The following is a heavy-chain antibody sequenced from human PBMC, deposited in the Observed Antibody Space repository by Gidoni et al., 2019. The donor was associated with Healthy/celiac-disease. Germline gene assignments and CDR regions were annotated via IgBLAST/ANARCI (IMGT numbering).Heavy chain of an antibody. D-gene: IGHD3-9*01. V-gene: IGHV3-23*01. CDR2: ISGSGGST. J-gene: IGHJ4*02. CDR3: AKVLSDYDILTGYYSH. CDR1: GFTFSSYA. Sequence: EVQLLESGGGLVQPGGSLRLSCAASGFTFSSYAMSWVRQAPGKGLEWVSAISGSGGSTYYADSVKGRFTISRDNSKNTLYLQMNSLRAEDTAVYYCAKVLSDYDILTGYYSHWGQGTLVTVSS.